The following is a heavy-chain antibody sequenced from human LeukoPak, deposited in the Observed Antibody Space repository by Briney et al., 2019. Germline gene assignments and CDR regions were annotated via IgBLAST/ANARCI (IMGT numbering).Heavy chain of an antibody. Sequence: PGGSLRLSCAASGFTFSTSWMHWVRQAPGKGLVWVSRINSDGSGTTYADSVKGRFTISRDNAKNTLYLQMNSLRAEDTAVYYCARDGIAARPLRGGYVDYWGQGALVIVSS. CDR1: GFTFSTSW. J-gene: IGHJ4*02. CDR3: ARDGIAARPLRGGYVDY. CDR2: INSDGSGT. V-gene: IGHV3-74*01. D-gene: IGHD6-6*01.